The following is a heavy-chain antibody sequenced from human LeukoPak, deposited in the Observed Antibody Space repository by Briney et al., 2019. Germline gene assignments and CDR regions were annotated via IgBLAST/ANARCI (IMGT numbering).Heavy chain of an antibody. CDR1: GFTFSSYG. J-gene: IGHJ6*03. Sequence: PGGSLRLSCAASGFTFSSYGMQWVRQAPGKVLEWVAFIRYDGSNRYCADSVKGRFTISRDNSKNTLFLQMNSLRVGDTAVYYCAKVPYGSGALQTYYYYYYMDVWGKGTTVTISS. CDR2: IRYDGSNR. D-gene: IGHD3-10*01. V-gene: IGHV3-30*02. CDR3: AKVPYGSGALQTYYYYYYMDV.